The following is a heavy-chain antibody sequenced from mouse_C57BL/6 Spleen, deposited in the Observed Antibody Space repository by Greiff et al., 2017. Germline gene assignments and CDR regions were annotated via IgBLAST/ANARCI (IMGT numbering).Heavy chain of an antibody. J-gene: IGHJ4*01. V-gene: IGHV1-4*01. D-gene: IGHD2-2*01. CDR1: GYTFTSYT. CDR3: ARRVTTDYAMDY. Sequence: QVQLKQSGAELARPGASVKMSYKASGYTFTSYTMHWVKQRPGQGLEWIGYINPSSGYTKYNQKFKDKATLTADKSSSTAYMQLSSLTSEDSAVYYCARRVTTDYAMDYWGQGTSVTVSS. CDR2: INPSSGYT.